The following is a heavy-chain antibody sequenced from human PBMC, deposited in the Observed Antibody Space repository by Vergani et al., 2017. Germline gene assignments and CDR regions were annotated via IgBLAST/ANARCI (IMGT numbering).Heavy chain of an antibody. CDR1: GFIFSSYW. Sequence: EVQLVESGGGLVQPGGSLRLSCAASGFIFSSYWMHWVRQAPGKGLEWVAAIKEDGSEKQYVDPVKGRFTISRDNAKKSLYLQMNSLRGEDTAVYYCARGNSLGSYWGQGTLVTVSS. V-gene: IGHV3-7*01. CDR2: IKEDGSEK. J-gene: IGHJ4*02. D-gene: IGHD1-7*01. CDR3: ARGNSLGSY.